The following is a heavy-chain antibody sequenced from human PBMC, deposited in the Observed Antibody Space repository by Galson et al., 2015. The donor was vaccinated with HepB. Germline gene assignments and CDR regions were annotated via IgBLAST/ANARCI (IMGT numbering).Heavy chain of an antibody. Sequence: SLRLSCAASGFTFSNYGMHWVRQAPGKGLEWVAFIWYDGSNEYYADSVKGRFTISRDSSKSTLYLQMSSLRAEDTAVYYCARDRSGGSETSGYHDYWGQGTLVTVSS. V-gene: IGHV3-33*01. CDR2: IWYDGSNE. CDR3: ARDRSGGSETSGYHDY. CDR1: GFTFSNYG. D-gene: IGHD3-22*01. J-gene: IGHJ4*02.